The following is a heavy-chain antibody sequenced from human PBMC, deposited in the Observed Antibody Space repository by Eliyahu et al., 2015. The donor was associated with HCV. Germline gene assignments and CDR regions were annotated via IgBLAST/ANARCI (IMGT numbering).Heavy chain of an antibody. CDR3: ARDPDGYEAVDY. D-gene: IGHD5-24*01. V-gene: IGHV3-21*01. CDR1: GFTVXICX. CDR2: ISSSSTYI. Sequence: EVQLVEXGGGLVKXGGSLXLXXAGSGFTVXICXXPMNWARPGPGKGLEWVSSISSSSTYIYYADSVKGRFTISRDNAKNSLYLQMNSLRAEDTAVYYCARDPDGYEAVDYWGQGTLVTVSS. J-gene: IGHJ4*02.